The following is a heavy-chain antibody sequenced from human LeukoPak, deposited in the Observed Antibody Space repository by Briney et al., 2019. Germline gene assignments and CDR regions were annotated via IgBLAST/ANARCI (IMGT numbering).Heavy chain of an antibody. Sequence: SETLSLTCTVSGGSISSGGYYWSWIRQPPGKGLEWIGYIYYSGSTYYNPSLKSRVTISVDTSKNPFSLKLSSVTAADTAVYYCARGVRHQDYYGMDVWGQGTTVTVSS. J-gene: IGHJ6*02. CDR2: IYYSGST. CDR1: GGSISSGGYY. V-gene: IGHV4-31*03. CDR3: ARGVRHQDYYGMDV.